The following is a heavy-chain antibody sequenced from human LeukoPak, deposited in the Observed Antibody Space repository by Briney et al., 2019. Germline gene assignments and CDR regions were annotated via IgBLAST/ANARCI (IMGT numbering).Heavy chain of an antibody. Sequence: GGSLRLSCAASGFTVSSNYMSWVRQAPGKGLEWVSVIYSGGSTDYADSVKGRFTICRDTSKNTLYLQMNSLRVEDTAVYYCARSSHYDILTGYSEEDAFDIWGQGTMVTVSS. CDR2: IYSGGST. CDR3: ARSSHYDILTGYSEEDAFDI. J-gene: IGHJ3*02. CDR1: GFTVSSNY. V-gene: IGHV3-53*01. D-gene: IGHD3-9*01.